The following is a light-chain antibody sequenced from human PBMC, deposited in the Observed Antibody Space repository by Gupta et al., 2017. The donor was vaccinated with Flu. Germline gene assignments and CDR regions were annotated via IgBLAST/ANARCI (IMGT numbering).Light chain of an antibody. CDR2: EVR. V-gene: IGLV2-14*01. CDR1: SSDVGGYNY. CDR3: SSYTSSSTVV. Sequence: QSALTQPASVSGSPGQSITISCTGTSSDVGGYNYVFWYQQHPGKAPKLMIYEVRNRPSGVSNRFSGSKSGNTASLTISGLQAEDEADYYCSSYTSSSTVVFGGGTKLTVL. J-gene: IGLJ2*01.